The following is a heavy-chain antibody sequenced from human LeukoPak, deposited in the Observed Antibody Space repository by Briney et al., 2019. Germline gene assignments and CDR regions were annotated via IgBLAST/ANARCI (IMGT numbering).Heavy chain of an antibody. D-gene: IGHD2-2*02. V-gene: IGHV3-30*01. CDR2: ISYDGSNK. CDR1: GFTFSSYA. Sequence: GSSLRLSCAASGFTFSSYAMLWVRQAPGKGIEWVAVISYDGSNKYYADSVKGRFTISRDNSKNTLYLQMNSLRAEDTAVYYCARDGRYCSSTSCYTGWWFDPWGQGTLVTVSS. J-gene: IGHJ5*02. CDR3: ARDGRYCSSTSCYTGWWFDP.